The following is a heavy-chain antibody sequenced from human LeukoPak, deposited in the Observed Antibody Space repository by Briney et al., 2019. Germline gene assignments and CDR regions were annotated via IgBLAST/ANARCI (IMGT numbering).Heavy chain of an antibody. CDR2: TRGNGET. V-gene: IGHV3-23*01. CDR3: AKASGVSSTDAVR. J-gene: IGHJ4*02. CDR1: GLSFSSFA. Sequence: PGGSLRLSCAASGLSFSSFAMSWVRQGPARGLEWVSSTRGNGETFYEDSVKGRFTLSIDSSRNTVYFQLNNLRVEDTAIYNCAKASGVSSTDAVRWGQGTLVIVSS. D-gene: IGHD1-26*01.